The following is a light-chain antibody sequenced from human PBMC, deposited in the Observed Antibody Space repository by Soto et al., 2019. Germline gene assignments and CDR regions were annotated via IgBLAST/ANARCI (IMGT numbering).Light chain of an antibody. CDR2: EGT. CDR3: CSYVGSSTLL. J-gene: IGLJ2*01. V-gene: IGLV2-23*01. Sequence: QSALTQPASVSGSPGQSITISCTGTSSDVGSYNLVSWYQQHPGKAPKLMIYEGTKRPSGVSNRFSGSKSGNTASLTISGLQAEDEADYYCCSYVGSSTLLFGGGTKVTVL. CDR1: SSDVGSYNL.